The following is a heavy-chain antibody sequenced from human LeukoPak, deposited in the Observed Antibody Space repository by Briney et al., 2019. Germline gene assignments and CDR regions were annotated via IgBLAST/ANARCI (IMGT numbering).Heavy chain of an antibody. CDR3: ARAGRRITIFGVVRYLGDY. CDR2: INPSGGST. V-gene: IGHV1-46*03. D-gene: IGHD3-3*01. J-gene: IGHJ4*02. Sequence: ASVKVSCKASGYTFTSYYMHWVRQAPGQGLEWMGIINPSGGSTTYAQKFQGRVTMTRDTSTSTVYMELSSLRSEDTAVYYCARAGRRITIFGVVRYLGDYWGQGTLVTVSS. CDR1: GYTFTSYY.